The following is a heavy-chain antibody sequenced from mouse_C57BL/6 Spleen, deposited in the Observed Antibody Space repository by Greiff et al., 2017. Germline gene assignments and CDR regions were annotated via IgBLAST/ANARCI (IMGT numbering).Heavy chain of an antibody. J-gene: IGHJ3*01. CDR3: ARSTTVVARTEFAD. Sequence: QVQLQQPGAELVMPGASVKLSCKASGYTFTSYWMHWVKQRPGQGLEWIGEIDPSDSYTNYNQKFKGKSTLTVDKSSSTAYMQLSSLTSEDSAVYYSARSTTVVARTEFADWGQGTLVTVAA. D-gene: IGHD1-1*01. CDR2: IDPSDSYT. CDR1: GYTFTSYW. V-gene: IGHV1-69*01.